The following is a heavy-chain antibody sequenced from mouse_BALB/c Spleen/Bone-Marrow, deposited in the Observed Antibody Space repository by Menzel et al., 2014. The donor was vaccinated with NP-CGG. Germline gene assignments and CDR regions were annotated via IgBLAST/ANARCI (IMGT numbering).Heavy chain of an antibody. J-gene: IGHJ3*01. CDR2: IDPANGNV. CDR3: AREFAY. Sequence: VHVKQSGAELVKPGASVKLSCTASGFNIKDTYMHWVKQRPEQGLEWIGRIDPANGNVKSGPQFQAKATLTADTSSNTAYLQLSSLTSEDSAVYYCAREFAYWGQGTLVTVSA. V-gene: IGHV14-3*02. CDR1: GFNIKDTY.